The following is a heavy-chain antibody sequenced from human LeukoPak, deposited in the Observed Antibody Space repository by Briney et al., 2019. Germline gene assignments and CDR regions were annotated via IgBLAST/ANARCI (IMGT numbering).Heavy chain of an antibody. J-gene: IGHJ6*02. CDR1: GFIFSNYN. V-gene: IGHV3-48*04. Sequence: GGSLRLSCAASGFIFSNYNMNWVRQAPGRGLEWISYIDITSNTKHYADSVKGRFTISRDNAKNSLYLQMNSLRVADTAVYYCVSEGYNYYGMDVWGQGTTVTVSS. CDR2: IDITSNTK. CDR3: VSEGYNYYGMDV.